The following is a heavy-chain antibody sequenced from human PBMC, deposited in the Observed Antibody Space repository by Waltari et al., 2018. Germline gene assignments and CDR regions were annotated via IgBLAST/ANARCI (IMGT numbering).Heavy chain of an antibody. Sequence: QMQLQESGPGLVKPSGTPSLTCTVSGDSMSSSDWWSWVRQTPEKGLEWIGQIQRSGRTHYNPSFESRVTISIDTSKNQFSLKVTSTTAADTAVYYCARDRGRGIYLDSWGRGTLVTVSP. V-gene: IGHV4-4*02. CDR2: IQRSGRT. CDR1: GDSMSSSDW. D-gene: IGHD2-15*01. CDR3: ARDRGRGIYLDS. J-gene: IGHJ4*02.